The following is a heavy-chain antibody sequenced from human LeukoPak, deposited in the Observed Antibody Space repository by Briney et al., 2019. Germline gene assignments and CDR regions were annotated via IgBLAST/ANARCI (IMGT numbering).Heavy chain of an antibody. J-gene: IGHJ5*02. CDR1: GYTFTSYG. V-gene: IGHV1-18*01. D-gene: IGHD6-13*01. CDR2: ISAYNGNT. Sequence: ASVKVSCKASGYTFTSYGISWVRQAPGQGLEYMGWISAYNGNTNYAQKLQGRVTMTTDTSTSTAYMELRSLRSDDTAVYYCAEQQLGPFYRDNWFDPWGQGTLVTVSS. CDR3: AEQQLGPFYRDNWFDP.